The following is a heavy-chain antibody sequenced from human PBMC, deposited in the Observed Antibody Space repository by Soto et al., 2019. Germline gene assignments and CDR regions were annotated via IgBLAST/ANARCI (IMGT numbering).Heavy chain of an antibody. CDR1: GFTFSDHY. Sequence: QVQVVESGGGLVYPGGSLRLSCEASGFTFSDHYMSWVRQAPGKGLEWVAVISYDGSNKYYADSVKGRFTISRDNSKNTLYLQMNSLRAEDTAVYYCAKGVGMVRGDKFDYWGQGTLVTVSS. V-gene: IGHV3-30*18. CDR2: ISYDGSNK. CDR3: AKGVGMVRGDKFDY. D-gene: IGHD3-10*01. J-gene: IGHJ4*02.